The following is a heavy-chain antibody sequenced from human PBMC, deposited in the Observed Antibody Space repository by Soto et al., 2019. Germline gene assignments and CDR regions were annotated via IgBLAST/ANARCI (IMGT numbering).Heavy chain of an antibody. D-gene: IGHD3-16*01. CDR1: GFTFSSYA. Sequence: GGSLRLSCEASGFTFSSYAMYWVRQAPGKGLEWVSGISDNGENTYYTDSVKGRFTISRDNSKNTLYLQMNSLRAEDTAVYYCARDRLYYDYIWGQGTMVTVSS. CDR2: ISDNGENT. CDR3: ARDRLYYDYI. J-gene: IGHJ3*01. V-gene: IGHV3-23*01.